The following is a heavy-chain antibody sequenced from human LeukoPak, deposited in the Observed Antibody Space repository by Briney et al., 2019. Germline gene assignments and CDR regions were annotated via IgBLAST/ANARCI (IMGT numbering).Heavy chain of an antibody. CDR3: ARGGAYDSSGYDQNHFDY. D-gene: IGHD3-22*01. CDR2: INPNSGGT. V-gene: IGHV1-2*02. J-gene: IGHJ4*02. Sequence: ASVKVSCKASGYTFTGYYMHWVRQAPGQGLEWMGWINPNSGGTNYAQKFQGRVTMTRDTSISTAYMELSRLRSDETAVYYCARGGAYDSSGYDQNHFDYWGQGTLVTVSS. CDR1: GYTFTGYY.